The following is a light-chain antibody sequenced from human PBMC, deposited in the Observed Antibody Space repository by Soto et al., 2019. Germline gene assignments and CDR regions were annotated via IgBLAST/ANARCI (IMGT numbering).Light chain of an antibody. CDR1: QSVDTY. J-gene: IGKJ3*01. CDR2: DAS. Sequence: EVVLTQSPATLSLSPGERATLSCRASQSVDTYLAWYQQKPGQPPRLLIYDASNRATGIPARFSGSGSGTDFTLTITTLEPEDFAVYYCQQRSHWPPWTFGPGTKV. CDR3: QQRSHWPPWT. V-gene: IGKV3-11*01.